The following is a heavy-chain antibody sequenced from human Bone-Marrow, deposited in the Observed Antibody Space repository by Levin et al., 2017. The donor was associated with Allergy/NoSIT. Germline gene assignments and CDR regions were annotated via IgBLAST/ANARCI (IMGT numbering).Heavy chain of an antibody. J-gene: IGHJ6*02. CDR3: ARSHYVSSGIKPYYYDGMDV. CDR2: ISAYKGNT. D-gene: IGHD3-22*01. V-gene: IGHV1-18*01. CDR1: GYTFTSYG. Sequence: ASVKVSCKASGYTFTSYGIDWVRQAPGQGLEWVGRISAYKGNTNYAQTLQGRVRMTIDTSTSTAYMELRSLRSDDTAVYYCARSHYVSSGIKPYYYDGMDVWGQGTTVTVSS.